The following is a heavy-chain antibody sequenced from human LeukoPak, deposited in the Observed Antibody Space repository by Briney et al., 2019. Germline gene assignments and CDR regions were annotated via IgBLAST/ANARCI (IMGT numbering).Heavy chain of an antibody. CDR1: GFTFSSYG. D-gene: IGHD2-21*02. CDR2: IWYDGCNK. V-gene: IGHV3-33*01. CDR3: ARDSVYCGGDCYSGLYWYFDL. Sequence: GGSLRLSCAASGFTFSSYGMHWVRQAPGKGLEGVAAIWYDGCNKYYADSVKGRFTISRDNCKNTMSLQMNSLRAENTAVYYCARDSVYCGGDCYSGLYWYFDLWGRGTLVTVSS. J-gene: IGHJ2*01.